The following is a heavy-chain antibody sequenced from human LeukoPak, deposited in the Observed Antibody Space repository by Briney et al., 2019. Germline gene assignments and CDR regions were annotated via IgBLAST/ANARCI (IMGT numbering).Heavy chain of an antibody. D-gene: IGHD4-17*01. CDR1: GFTFSNYG. Sequence: GGSLRLSCAASGFTFSNYGMSWVRQAPGKGLEWVSLITGSGGSTYYADSVKGRFTISRDNSKNTLYLQMNSLRVEDTAVYYCANGGQFTVTLCWGQGCLVTVSS. CDR2: ITGSGGST. V-gene: IGHV3-23*01. J-gene: IGHJ4*02. CDR3: ANGGQFTVTLC.